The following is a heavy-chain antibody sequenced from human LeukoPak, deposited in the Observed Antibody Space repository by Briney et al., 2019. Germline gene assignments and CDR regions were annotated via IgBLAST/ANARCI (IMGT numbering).Heavy chain of an antibody. CDR1: GFTFSSYS. V-gene: IGHV3-74*01. CDR3: ARATTVVTPGHFDY. CDR2: INSDGSST. J-gene: IGHJ4*02. Sequence: GGSLRPSCAASGFTFSSYSMNWVRQAPGKGLVWVSRINSDGSSTSYADSVKGRFTISRDNAKNTLYLQMNSLRAEDTAVYYCARATTVVTPGHFDYWGQGTLVTVSS. D-gene: IGHD4-23*01.